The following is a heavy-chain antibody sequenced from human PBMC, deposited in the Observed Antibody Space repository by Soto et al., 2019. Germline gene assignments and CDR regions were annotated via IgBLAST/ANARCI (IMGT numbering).Heavy chain of an antibody. CDR3: ATTFGYNSGWYRFDY. V-gene: IGHV4-30-4*01. Sequence: QVQLQESGPGLVKPSQTLSLTCTVSGGSISSGDYYWSWIRQPPGKGLEWIGYIYSSGTTYYNPSLKSRVTISVDTSQNQFSLKLTSVTAADTAVYYCATTFGYNSGWYRFDYWGQGTLVTVSS. D-gene: IGHD6-19*01. J-gene: IGHJ4*02. CDR2: IYSSGTT. CDR1: GGSISSGDYY.